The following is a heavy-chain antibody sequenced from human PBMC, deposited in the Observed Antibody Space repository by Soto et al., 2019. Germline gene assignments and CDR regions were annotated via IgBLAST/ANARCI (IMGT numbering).Heavy chain of an antibody. CDR2: ISGSGGST. CDR1: GFTFSSYA. Sequence: SGGSLRLSCAASGFTFSSYAMSWVRQAPGKGLEWVSAISGSGGSTYYADSVKGRFTISRDNSKNTLYLQMNSLRAEDTAVYYCAKVEGGSSYGMDVWGQGTTVTVSS. V-gene: IGHV3-23*01. J-gene: IGHJ6*02. D-gene: IGHD1-26*01. CDR3: AKVEGGSSYGMDV.